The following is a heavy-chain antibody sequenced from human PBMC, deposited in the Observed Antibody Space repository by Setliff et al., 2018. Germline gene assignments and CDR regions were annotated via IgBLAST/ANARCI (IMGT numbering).Heavy chain of an antibody. V-gene: IGHV3-66*01. CDR3: VRGLPFDY. CDR1: GFTVSSNY. Sequence: GESLRLSCAASGFTVSSNYMSWVRQAPGKGPEYVSIIYTDGTTYYTDSVKGRFTISRDNSKNTLYLQLNSLRAEDTAVYYCVRGLPFDYWGQGTRVTVSS. J-gene: IGHJ4*02. CDR2: IYTDGTT.